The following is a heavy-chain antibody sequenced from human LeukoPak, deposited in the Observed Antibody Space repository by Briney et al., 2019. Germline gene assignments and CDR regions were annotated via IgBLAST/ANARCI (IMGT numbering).Heavy chain of an antibody. CDR2: IWYDGSNK. CDR1: GFSFSSYG. Sequence: PGGSLRLSCAASGFSFSSYGMHWVRQAPGKGLEWVALIWYDGSNKYYADSVKGRFTISRDNSKNTLYLQMNRLRDEDTTVYYCAGRSPYYFDYWGQGTLVTVSS. J-gene: IGHJ4*02. V-gene: IGHV3-33*01. CDR3: AGRSPYYFDY.